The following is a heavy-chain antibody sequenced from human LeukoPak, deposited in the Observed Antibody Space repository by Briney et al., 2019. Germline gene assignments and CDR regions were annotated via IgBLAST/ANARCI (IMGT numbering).Heavy chain of an antibody. D-gene: IGHD3-3*01. CDR1: GYTFTSYD. Sequence: ASVKVSCKASGYTFTSYDINWVRQATGQGFEWMGWMNTNSGNTGYAQKFQGRVTMTSNTSISTAYMELSSLRSEDTAVYYCARGSYYDFWSGYLYNWFDPWGQGTLVTVSS. J-gene: IGHJ5*02. V-gene: IGHV1-8*01. CDR2: MNTNSGNT. CDR3: ARGSYYDFWSGYLYNWFDP.